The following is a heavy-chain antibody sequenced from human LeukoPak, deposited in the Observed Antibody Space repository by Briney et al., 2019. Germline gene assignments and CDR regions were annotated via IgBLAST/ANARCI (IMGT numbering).Heavy chain of an antibody. V-gene: IGHV3-66*01. CDR2: IYSGGST. D-gene: IGHD6-13*01. CDR1: GFTVSSNY. Sequence: PGGSLRLSCAASGFTVSSNYMSWVRQAPGKGLEWVSVIYSGGSTYYADSVKGRFTISRDNSKNTLYLQMNSLRAEDTAVYYCARWQQVDWFDPWGQGTLVTVSS. J-gene: IGHJ5*02. CDR3: ARWQQVDWFDP.